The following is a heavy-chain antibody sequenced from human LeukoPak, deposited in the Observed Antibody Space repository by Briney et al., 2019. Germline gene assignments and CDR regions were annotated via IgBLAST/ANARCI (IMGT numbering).Heavy chain of an antibody. D-gene: IGHD3-10*01. J-gene: IGHJ4*02. CDR2: IYSGGST. CDR1: GFTVSSNY. V-gene: IGHV3-53*01. Sequence: PGGSLRLSCAASGFTVSSNYMSWVRQAPGKGLEWVSVIYSGGSTYYADSVKGRFTISRDNSKNTPYLQMNSLRAEDTAVYYCASTMVRLVDYWGQGTLVTVSS. CDR3: ASTMVRLVDY.